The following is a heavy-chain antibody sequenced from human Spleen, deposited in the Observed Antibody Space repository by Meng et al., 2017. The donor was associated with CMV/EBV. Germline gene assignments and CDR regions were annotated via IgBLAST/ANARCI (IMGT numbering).Heavy chain of an antibody. CDR3: ARSGIGDAFDI. CDR2: MWYDGSNE. D-gene: IGHD2-15*01. CDR1: GFSFSNSA. Sequence: GGSLRLSCAASGAASGFSFSNSAMHWVRQAPGKGLQWVALMWYDGSNEYYADSVQGRFTISRDNAKNSLYLQMNSLRAEDTAVYYCARSGIGDAFDIWGQGTMVTVSS. J-gene: IGHJ3*02. V-gene: IGHV3-33*03.